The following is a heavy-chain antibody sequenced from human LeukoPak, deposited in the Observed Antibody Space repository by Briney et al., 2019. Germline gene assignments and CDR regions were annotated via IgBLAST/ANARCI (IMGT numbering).Heavy chain of an antibody. D-gene: IGHD2-15*01. CDR3: ARVLRYCSGGNCYSGGLGYMDV. Sequence: PGGSLRLSCAASGFTFISYWLTWVRQAPGKGLEWVANIKQDGSEKYYVGSVKGRFTISRDNAKNSLYLQMNSLRAEDTAVYYCARVLRYCSGGNCYSGGLGYMDVWGKGTTVTISS. CDR1: GFTFISYW. CDR2: IKQDGSEK. V-gene: IGHV3-7*03. J-gene: IGHJ6*03.